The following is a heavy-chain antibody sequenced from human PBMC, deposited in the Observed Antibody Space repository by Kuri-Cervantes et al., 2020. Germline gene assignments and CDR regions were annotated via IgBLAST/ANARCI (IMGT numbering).Heavy chain of an antibody. V-gene: IGHV3-9*01. CDR3: AKDTNEVGGSYFDY. CDR1: GFTFDDYA. Sequence: GGSLRLSCAASGFTFDDYAMHWVRQAPGKGLEWVSGISWNSGSIGYADSVKGRFTISRDNAKNSLYLQMNSLRAEDTALYYCAKDTNEVGGSYFDYWGQGTLVTVSS. J-gene: IGHJ4*02. CDR2: ISWNSGSI. D-gene: IGHD1-26*01.